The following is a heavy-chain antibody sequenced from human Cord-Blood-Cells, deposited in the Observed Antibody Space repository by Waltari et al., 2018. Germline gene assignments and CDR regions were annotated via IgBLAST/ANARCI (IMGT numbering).Heavy chain of an antibody. V-gene: IGHV6-1*01. CDR2: TYYRSKWYN. CDR1: GASVSSNSAA. CDR3: AREAFLARGYYYYGMDV. Sequence: QVQLQQSGPGLVKPSQTLSLTCAISGASVSSNSAAWNWIRQSPSRGLEWLGRTYYRSKWYNDYAVSVKSRITINPDTSKNQFSLQLNSVTPEDTAVYYCAREAFLARGYYYYGMDVWGQGTTVTVSS. J-gene: IGHJ6*02. D-gene: IGHD3-10*01.